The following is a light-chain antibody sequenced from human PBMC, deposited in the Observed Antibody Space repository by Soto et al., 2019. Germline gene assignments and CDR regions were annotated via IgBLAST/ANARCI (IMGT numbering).Light chain of an antibody. CDR2: LNTDGSH. J-gene: IGLJ3*02. Sequence: QLVLTQSPSASASLGASVKLTCTLSSGHSTYVIVWNQQQPEKGPRFLMKLNTDGSHNKGDGIPDRFSVSSSGAERYLTISGLQSEDEADYYCQTWDTGIRVFGGGTKLTVL. CDR3: QTWDTGIRV. V-gene: IGLV4-69*01. CDR1: SGHSTYV.